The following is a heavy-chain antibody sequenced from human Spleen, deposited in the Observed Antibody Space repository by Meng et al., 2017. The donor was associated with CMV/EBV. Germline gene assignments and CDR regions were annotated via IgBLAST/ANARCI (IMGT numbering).Heavy chain of an antibody. CDR1: GFTLSSYS. D-gene: IGHD4-23*01. CDR2: LYSGGNT. Sequence: GGSLRLSCAASGFTLSSYSMNWVRQAPGRGLEWVSILYSGGNTYYSESVRVRFTIFRDSSKNTLYLQMDSMRTEETAVYYCVRVYGGLSGCWGQGTLVTVSS. J-gene: IGHJ4*02. V-gene: IGHV3-66*02. CDR3: VRVYGGLSGC.